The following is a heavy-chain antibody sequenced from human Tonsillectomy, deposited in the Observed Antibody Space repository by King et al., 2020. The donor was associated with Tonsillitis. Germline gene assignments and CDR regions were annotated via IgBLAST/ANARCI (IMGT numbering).Heavy chain of an antibody. CDR1: GFTFSSYD. CDR2: IGTAGDT. D-gene: IGHD1-1*01. J-gene: IGHJ3*02. V-gene: IGHV3-13*01. CDR3: ARMTTGTDAFDI. Sequence: VQLVESGGGLVQPGGSLRLSCAASGFTFSSYDMHWVRQATGKGLEWVSAIGTAGDTYFPGSVKGRVTISRENVKNSLYLQMDSLRAGDTAVYYCARMTTGTDAFDIWGQGTMVTVSS.